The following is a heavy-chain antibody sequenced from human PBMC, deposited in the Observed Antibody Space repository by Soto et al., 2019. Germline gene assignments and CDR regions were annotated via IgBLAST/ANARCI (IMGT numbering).Heavy chain of an antibody. Sequence: QVQLVQSGPEVKKPGASVKVSCKASAYTFTNYGISWVRQAPGQGLEWMGWISGYNGQTNYAQKFRGRVTFTTDTSSSTAYMELRSLRSGDTAMYYWARDGRKELLVEGLNAMDVWGQGTTVTVSS. CDR2: ISGYNGQT. CDR1: AYTFTNYG. D-gene: IGHD1-26*01. J-gene: IGHJ6*02. V-gene: IGHV1-18*01. CDR3: ARDGRKELLVEGLNAMDV.